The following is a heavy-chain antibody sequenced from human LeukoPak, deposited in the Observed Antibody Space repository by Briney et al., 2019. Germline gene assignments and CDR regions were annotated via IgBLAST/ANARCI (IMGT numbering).Heavy chain of an antibody. CDR1: GFTFSSYA. J-gene: IGHJ4*02. D-gene: IGHD3-10*01. Sequence: GGSLRLSSAASGFTFSSYAMHWVRQAPGKGLEWVAVISYDGSNKYYADSVKGRFTISRDNSKNTLYLQMNSLRAEDTAVYYCASSMVRGVTSDDYWGQGTLVAVSS. CDR3: ASSMVRGVTSDDY. V-gene: IGHV3-30*04. CDR2: ISYDGSNK.